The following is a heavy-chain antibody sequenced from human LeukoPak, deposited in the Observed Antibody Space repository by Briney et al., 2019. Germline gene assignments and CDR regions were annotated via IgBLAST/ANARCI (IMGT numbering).Heavy chain of an antibody. CDR1: GGSISSYY. V-gene: IGHV4-59*08. CDR2: IYYSGST. Sequence: SETLSLTCTVSGGSISSYYWSLLRQPPGKGLEWIGYIYYSGSTNYNPSLKSRVTISVDTSKNQFSLKLSSVTAADTAVYYCASGKVGAPDYWGQGTLVTVSS. CDR3: ASGKVGAPDY. J-gene: IGHJ4*02. D-gene: IGHD1-26*01.